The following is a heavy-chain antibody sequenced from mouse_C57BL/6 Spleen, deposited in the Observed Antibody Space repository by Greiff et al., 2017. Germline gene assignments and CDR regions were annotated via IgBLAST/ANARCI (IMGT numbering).Heavy chain of an antibody. CDR3: ARDYDEGRYFDY. Sequence: EVQRVESGGGLVKPGGSLKLSCAASGFTFSSYAMSWVRQTPEKRLEWVATISDGGSYTYYPDNVKGRFTISRDNAKNNLYLQMSHLKSEDTAMYYCARDYDEGRYFDYWGQGTTLTVSS. D-gene: IGHD2-12*01. J-gene: IGHJ2*01. V-gene: IGHV5-4*01. CDR2: ISDGGSYT. CDR1: GFTFSSYA.